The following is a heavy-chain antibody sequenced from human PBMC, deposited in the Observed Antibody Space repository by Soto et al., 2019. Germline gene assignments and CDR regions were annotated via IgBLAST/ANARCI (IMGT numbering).Heavy chain of an antibody. CDR3: ARSRIMITFGGVILYDAFDI. D-gene: IGHD3-16*02. CDR1: GGSISSGDYS. V-gene: IGHV4-30-2*01. J-gene: IGHJ3*02. Sequence: QLQLQESGSGLVKPSQTLSLTCDVSGGSISSGDYSWSWIRQTPGKGLEWIGHIHYSRSTYYNPSLKSRVTISVDTSKNQFSLKLSSVTAADTAVYYCARSRIMITFGGVILYDAFDIWGQGTMVTVSS. CDR2: IHYSRST.